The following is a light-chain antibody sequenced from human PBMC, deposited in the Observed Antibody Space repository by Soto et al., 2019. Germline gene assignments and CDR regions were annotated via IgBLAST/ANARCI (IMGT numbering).Light chain of an antibody. CDR2: DAS. CDR3: QHYENLPFT. V-gene: IGKV1-33*01. CDR1: QDITIY. Sequence: DIQTTQSPSSLSASVGDRVTITCQASQDITIYLNWYQQRPGRAPKLLIYDASTLETGVPSRFSGSGSGTVFTFTISSLQPEDIATYYCQHYENLPFTFGPGTKVAI. J-gene: IGKJ3*01.